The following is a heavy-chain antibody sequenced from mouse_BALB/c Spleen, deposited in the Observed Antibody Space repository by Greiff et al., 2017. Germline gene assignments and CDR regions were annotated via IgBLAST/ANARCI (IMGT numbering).Heavy chain of an antibody. CDR2: ISYSGST. D-gene: IGHD2-13*01. CDR3: ARGGTGDSFDY. V-gene: IGHV3-2*02. J-gene: IGHJ2*01. Sequence: EVQLQQSGPGLVKPSQSLSLTCTVTGYSITSDYAWNWIRQFPGNKLEWMGYISYSGSTSYNPSLKSRISITRDTSKNQFFLQLNSVTTEDTATYYCARGGTGDSFDYWGQGTTLTVSS. CDR1: GYSITSDYA.